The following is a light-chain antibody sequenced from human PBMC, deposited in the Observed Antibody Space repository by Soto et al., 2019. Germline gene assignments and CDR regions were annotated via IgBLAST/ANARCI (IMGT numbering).Light chain of an antibody. CDR3: QQYGSSPPYT. CDR2: GSA. CDR1: QSVSGNY. Sequence: ESVLTQSPGILSLSPGERATLSCRASQSVSGNYLAWYQQKPGQSPRLLIYGSADRATGITDRFSGSGSGTDFTLTISRVEPEDFAVYYCQQYGSSPPYTFGQGTKVEIQ. J-gene: IGKJ2*01. V-gene: IGKV3-20*01.